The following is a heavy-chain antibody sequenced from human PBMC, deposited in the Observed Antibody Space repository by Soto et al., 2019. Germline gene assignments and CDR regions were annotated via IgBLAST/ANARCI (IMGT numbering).Heavy chain of an antibody. CDR2: INPDGRST. J-gene: IGHJ4*02. V-gene: IGHV3-74*01. Sequence: EVQLVESGGGLVQPGGSLRISCAASGFTFNSYWMHWVRQAPGKGLVWVSRINPDGRSTNYADSVKGRFTISRDNAKNTLYLQMNSLRAEDTAVYHCARGGLQGSGNHYNDNWGQGTLVTVSS. D-gene: IGHD3-10*01. CDR3: ARGGLQGSGNHYNDN. CDR1: GFTFNSYW.